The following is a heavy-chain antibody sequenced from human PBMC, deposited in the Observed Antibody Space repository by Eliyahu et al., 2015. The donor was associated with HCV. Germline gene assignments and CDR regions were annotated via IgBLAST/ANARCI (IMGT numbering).Heavy chain of an antibody. CDR2: IYYSGST. J-gene: IGHJ4*02. CDR1: GGSISSGGYY. V-gene: IGHV4-31*03. CDR3: ARAPKLYGMTTVYYFDY. D-gene: IGHD4-17*01. Sequence: PGLVKPSQTLSLTCTVSGGSISSGGYYWSWIRQHPGKGLEWIGYIYYSGSTYYNPSLKSRVTISVDTSKNQFSLKLSSVTAADTGLYYCARAPKLYGMTTVYYFDYWGQGTLVTVSS.